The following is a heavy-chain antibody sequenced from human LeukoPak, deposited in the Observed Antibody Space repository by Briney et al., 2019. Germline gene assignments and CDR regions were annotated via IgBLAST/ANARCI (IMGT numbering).Heavy chain of an antibody. CDR2: INPSGGST. CDR1: GYTFTGYY. V-gene: IGHV1-46*01. CDR3: ARGSPSIWNDGLFDAFDI. J-gene: IGHJ3*02. D-gene: IGHD1-1*01. Sequence: ASVKVSCKASGYTFTGYYMHWVRQAPGQGLEWMGIINPSGGSTSYAQKFQGRVTMTRDTSISTAYMELSRLRSDDTAVYYCARGSPSIWNDGLFDAFDIWGQGTMVTVSS.